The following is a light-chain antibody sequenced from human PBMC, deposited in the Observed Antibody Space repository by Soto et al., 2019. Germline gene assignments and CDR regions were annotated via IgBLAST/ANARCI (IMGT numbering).Light chain of an antibody. CDR3: QQLNTYPPT. CDR1: QGISSY. Sequence: IQLTQSPSSLSASVGARVTVTCRASQGISSYLAWYQHKAGKAPKLLIYAASTLRSGVPSRFSGSGSATDFTLTISSLQPDDFATYYCQQLNTYPPTFGQGTKVEIK. V-gene: IGKV1-9*01. J-gene: IGKJ1*01. CDR2: AAS.